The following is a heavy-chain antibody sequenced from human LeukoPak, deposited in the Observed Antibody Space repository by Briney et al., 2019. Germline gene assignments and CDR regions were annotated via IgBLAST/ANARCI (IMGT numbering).Heavy chain of an antibody. Sequence: PGGSLRLSCAASGFTFNTYAMNWVRQAPGKGLERVSAISDSGGSTYYADSVKGRFTISRDNSKNTVYLQIHRLRAEDTAVYYCAKGKGSSSSSIDWWGQGTLVTVSS. V-gene: IGHV3-23*01. CDR2: ISDSGGST. CDR3: AKGKGSSSSSIDW. CDR1: GFTFNTYA. D-gene: IGHD2-15*01. J-gene: IGHJ4*02.